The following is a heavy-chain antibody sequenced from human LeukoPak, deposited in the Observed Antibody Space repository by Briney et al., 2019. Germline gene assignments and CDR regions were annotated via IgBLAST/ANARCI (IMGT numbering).Heavy chain of an antibody. CDR1: GGSISSGGYY. CDR2: IYYSGST. D-gene: IGHD5/OR15-5a*01. V-gene: IGHV4-31*03. J-gene: IGHJ4*02. CDR3: ARPGSVFGVFDY. Sequence: PSETLSLTCTVSGGSISSGGYYWSWIRQHPGKGLEWIGYIYYSGSTYYNPSLKSRVTISVDTSKNQFSLKLSSVTAADTAVYYCARPGSVFGVFDYWGQGTLVTVSS.